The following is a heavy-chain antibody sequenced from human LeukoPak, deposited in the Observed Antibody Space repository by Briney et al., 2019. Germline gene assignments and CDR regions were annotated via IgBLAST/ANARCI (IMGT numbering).Heavy chain of an antibody. J-gene: IGHJ4*02. CDR3: ARDLRPANL. CDR2: IHPASANT. CDR1: GYTFTEHF. V-gene: IGHV1-2*02. Sequence: ASVKVSCKASGYTFTEHFVHWVRQAPGQGLQYMGWIHPASANTVYAQMFHGRVTLTRDTPATTTYMELSGLRSDDTAVYYCARDLRPANLWGQGTLVTVSS. D-gene: IGHD1-7*01.